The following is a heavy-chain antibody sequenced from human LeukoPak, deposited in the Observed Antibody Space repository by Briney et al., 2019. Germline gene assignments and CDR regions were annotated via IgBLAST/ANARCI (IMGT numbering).Heavy chain of an antibody. CDR2: IYSSGST. J-gene: IGHJ6*03. D-gene: IGHD6-13*01. CDR3: ASTAADYYSYYYHYMDV. Sequence: SETLSLTCRVSGGSISRYYWSWIRQPPGKGLEWIGYIYSSGSTNYNPSLKSRVTIPGDTSKNQFSLKLTSVTAADTAVYYCASTAADYYSYYYHYMDVWGKGTTVTVSS. CDR1: GGSISRYY. V-gene: IGHV4-4*09.